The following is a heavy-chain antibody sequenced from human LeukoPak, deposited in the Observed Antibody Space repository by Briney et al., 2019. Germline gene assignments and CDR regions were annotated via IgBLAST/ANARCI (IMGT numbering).Heavy chain of an antibody. CDR3: AKSGGDMDDAFDI. V-gene: IGHV3-7*03. D-gene: IGHD2-21*02. CDR1: GFTFNNYW. J-gene: IGHJ3*02. Sequence: GGSLRLSCAASGFTFNNYWMNWVRQAPGKGLEWVANLKQDGKEKNYVDSVKGRFTISRDNAKNSLYLQMNSLRAEDMALYYCAKSGGDMDDAFDIWGQGTMVTVSS. CDR2: LKQDGKEK.